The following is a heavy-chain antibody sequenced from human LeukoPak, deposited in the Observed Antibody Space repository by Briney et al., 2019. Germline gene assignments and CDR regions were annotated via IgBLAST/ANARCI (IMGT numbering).Heavy chain of an antibody. CDR3: ARAHGGCGGTCAFDY. D-gene: IGHD2-15*01. J-gene: IGHJ4*02. CDR2: IYTDGST. Sequence: SETLSLTCTVSGGSTSNSFWSWIRQPAGKGLEWIGRIYTDGSTNSNPSLRSRLTMSLDTSNNQVSLKLTSVTAADTAVYFCARAHGGCGGTCAFDYWGQGILVTVSS. CDR1: GGSTSNSF. V-gene: IGHV4-4*07.